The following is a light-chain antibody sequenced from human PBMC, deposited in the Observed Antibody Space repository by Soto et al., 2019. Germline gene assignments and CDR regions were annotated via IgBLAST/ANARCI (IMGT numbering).Light chain of an antibody. CDR2: GAS. CDR3: QQYNNWSQT. J-gene: IGKJ1*01. Sequence: EIVMTQSPATLSVPPRDIYTLSCRASQSVSSNLAWYQQKPGQAPRLLIYGASTRATGIPARFSGSGSGTEFTLTISSLQSEDFAVYYCQQYNNWSQTFGQGTKVDIK. CDR1: QSVSSN. V-gene: IGKV3-15*01.